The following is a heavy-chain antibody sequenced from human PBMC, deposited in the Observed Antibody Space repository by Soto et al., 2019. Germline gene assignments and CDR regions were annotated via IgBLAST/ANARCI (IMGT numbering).Heavy chain of an antibody. Sequence: GASVKVSCKASGYPFTSYDINWVRQATGQGLAWIGWMNPNSGNTGYAQKFQGRGTMTRNTSISTAYMALSSLRSEDTAVYYCARGLSPDGGHAFDIWGQGTMVTFSS. V-gene: IGHV1-8*01. J-gene: IGHJ3*02. CDR1: GYPFTSYD. CDR3: ARGLSPDGGHAFDI. CDR2: MNPNSGNT.